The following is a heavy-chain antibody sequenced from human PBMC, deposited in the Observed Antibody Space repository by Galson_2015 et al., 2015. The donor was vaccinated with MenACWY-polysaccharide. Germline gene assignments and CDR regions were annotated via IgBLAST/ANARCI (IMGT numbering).Heavy chain of an antibody. V-gene: IGHV3-30*03. J-gene: IGHJ4*02. Sequence: SLRLSCAASGFTFSNFAMHWVRQAPGKGLEWVAVISYDGRDKNYADFVKGRFTISRDNSENTLYLQMNSLRDDDTAVYYCLCSTSGTPLWPDRWGQGTLVTVSS. CDR2: ISYDGRDK. CDR1: GFTFSNFA. D-gene: IGHD2-2*02. CDR3: LCSTSGTPLWPDR.